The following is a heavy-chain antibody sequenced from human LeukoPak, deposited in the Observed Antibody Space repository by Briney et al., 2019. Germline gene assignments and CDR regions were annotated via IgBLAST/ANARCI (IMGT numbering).Heavy chain of an antibody. Sequence: GGSLRLSCTASGFTFSSSGMNWVRQVPGKGLEWVSFIGTNSRTTYYADSVKGRFTISRDNSKNTLYLQMNSLRAGDTAVYYCAKPHFDDWGQGTLVTVSS. CDR2: IGTNSRTT. J-gene: IGHJ4*02. CDR1: GFTFSSSG. CDR3: AKPHFDD. V-gene: IGHV3-48*01.